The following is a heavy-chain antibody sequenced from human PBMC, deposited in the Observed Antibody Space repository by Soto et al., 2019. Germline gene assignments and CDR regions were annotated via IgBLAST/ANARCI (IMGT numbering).Heavy chain of an antibody. D-gene: IGHD1-7*01. J-gene: IGHJ5*02. V-gene: IGHV4-30-2*01. CDR2: IYHSGST. CDR3: ARTESGTFDP. CDR1: GGSISSGGYS. Sequence: QLQLQESGAGQVKPSQTLSLTCAVSGGSISSGGYSWSWIRPPPGKGLEWIGYIYHSGSTYYNPSLKSRVTISVDRSKNQFSLKLSSVTAADTAVYYCARTESGTFDPWGQGTLVTVSS.